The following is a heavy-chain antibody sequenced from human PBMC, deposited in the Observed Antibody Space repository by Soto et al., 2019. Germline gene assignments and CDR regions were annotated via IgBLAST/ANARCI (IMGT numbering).Heavy chain of an antibody. V-gene: IGHV3-30*18. CDR3: AKDYYHPYFSGALDY. CDR2: ISYDGSNK. CDR1: GFTFSSYG. D-gene: IGHD1-26*01. J-gene: IGHJ4*02. Sequence: QVQLVESGGGVVQPGRSLRLSCAASGFTFSSYGMHWVRQAPGKGLEWVAVISYDGSNKYYADSVKGRFTSSRDNSKNSLYLQMNSLRAEDTAVYYCAKDYYHPYFSGALDYWGQGTLVTVSS.